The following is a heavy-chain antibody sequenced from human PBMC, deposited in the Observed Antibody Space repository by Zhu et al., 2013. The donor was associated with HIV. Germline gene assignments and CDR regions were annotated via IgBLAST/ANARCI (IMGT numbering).Heavy chain of an antibody. CDR1: GYTFTSYG. Sequence: MQSEAVVKKPGSSVRVSCKASGYTFTSYGISWVRQAPGQGLEWMGWISAYKGNTNHAQNLQGRVTMTTDTSTSTAYMELRSLRSDDTAVYYCARDVRGIAAAGPYYYGMDVWGQGTTVTVSS. CDR2: ISAYKGNT. D-gene: IGHD6-13*01. CDR3: ARDVRGIAAAGPYYYGMDV. J-gene: IGHJ6*02. V-gene: IGHV1-18*01.